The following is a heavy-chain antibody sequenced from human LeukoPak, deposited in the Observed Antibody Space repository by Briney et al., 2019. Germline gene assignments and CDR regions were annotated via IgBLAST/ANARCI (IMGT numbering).Heavy chain of an antibody. V-gene: IGHV6-1*01. Sequence: SQTLSLTCVISGDSVVSNSTACNWIRQSPSRGLEWLGRTYYRSKWYTDYAVSVKSRITINPDTSKNQFSLQLNSVTPEDTAVYYCARGGQGDGYSADEAFDLWGQGTMVTV. CDR3: ARGGQGDGYSADEAFDL. CDR1: GDSVVSNSTA. J-gene: IGHJ3*01. CDR2: TYYRSKWYT. D-gene: IGHD5-24*01.